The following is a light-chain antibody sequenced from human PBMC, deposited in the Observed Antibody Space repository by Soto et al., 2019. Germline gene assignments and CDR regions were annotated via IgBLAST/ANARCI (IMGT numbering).Light chain of an antibody. J-gene: IGKJ1*01. Sequence: EIVLTQSPATLSLSPGERANLSCRASKSVNSYLAWYQQRPGQAPRLLIYDASNMASGIPARFSGSGSGTDFTFTTSSLEPEDFAVYYCQQRINWPLTFGQGTKV. V-gene: IGKV3-11*01. CDR2: DAS. CDR3: QQRINWPLT. CDR1: KSVNSY.